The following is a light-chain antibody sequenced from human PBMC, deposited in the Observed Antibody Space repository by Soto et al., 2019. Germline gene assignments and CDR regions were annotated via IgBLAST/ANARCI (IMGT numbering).Light chain of an antibody. J-gene: IGKJ1*01. CDR2: AAS. Sequence: DIHMTQSPSSVSASVGGSVTFTCRASQDIRSWLAWYQQKPGKAPKLLLYAASILQSGAPSRFSGSGSGTEFTLTISSLQPDDFATYYCQHYNSYSEAFGQGTKVDIK. CDR1: QDIRSW. V-gene: IGKV1D-16*01. CDR3: QHYNSYSEA.